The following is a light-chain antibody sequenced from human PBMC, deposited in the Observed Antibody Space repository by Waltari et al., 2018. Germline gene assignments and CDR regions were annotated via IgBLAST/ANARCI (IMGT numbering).Light chain of an antibody. CDR3: QQYGNSAPIT. J-gene: IGKJ5*01. V-gene: IGKV3-20*01. CDR1: QRVSSRW. Sequence: EIVLTQSPGTLSLSPGERVTLSCRASQRVSSRWLAWYQQKPGQAPRLLIYGDSGRATGIPDRFSGSGSGTDFTLTIARLEPEDFAMYYCQQYGNSAPITFGQGTRLEIK. CDR2: GDS.